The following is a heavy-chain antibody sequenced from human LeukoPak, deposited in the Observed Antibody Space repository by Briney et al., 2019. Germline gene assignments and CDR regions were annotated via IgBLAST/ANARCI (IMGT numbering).Heavy chain of an antibody. V-gene: IGHV3-30*18. CDR3: AKDHRKWPASYYFDY. CDR1: GFTFSSYG. D-gene: IGHD5-12*01. J-gene: IGHJ4*02. CDR2: ISYDGSNK. Sequence: GGSLRLSCAASGFTFSSYGMHWVRQAPGKGLEWVAVISYDGSNKYYADSVKGRFTISRDNSKNTLYLQMNSLRAEDTAVYYCAKDHRKWPASYYFDYWGQGTLVTVSS.